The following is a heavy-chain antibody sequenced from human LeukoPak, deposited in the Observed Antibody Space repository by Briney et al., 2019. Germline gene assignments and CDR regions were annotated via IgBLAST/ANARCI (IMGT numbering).Heavy chain of an antibody. CDR2: ISSSSSYI. CDR3: ARGTSEYSSSRGSFP. Sequence: PGGSLRLSCAASGYTFSSYSMNWVRQAPGKGLEWVSSISSSSSYIYYADSVKGRFTTSRDNAKNSLYLQMNSLRAEDTAVYYCARGTSEYSSSRGSFPWGQGTLVTVSS. V-gene: IGHV3-21*03. J-gene: IGHJ5*02. D-gene: IGHD6-13*01. CDR1: GYTFSSYS.